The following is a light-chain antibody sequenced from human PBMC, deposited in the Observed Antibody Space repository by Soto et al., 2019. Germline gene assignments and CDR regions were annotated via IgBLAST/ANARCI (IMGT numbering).Light chain of an antibody. CDR1: QRVSSSY. CDR2: GAS. Sequence: ESVLTQSPGTLSLSPGERATLSCRASQRVSSSYLAWYQQKPGQAPRLLIYGASSGATGIPDRFSGSGSGTDFTLTISRLEPEDFAVYYCQHYGGSPPYTFGQGTKLEIK. J-gene: IGKJ2*01. CDR3: QHYGGSPPYT. V-gene: IGKV3-20*01.